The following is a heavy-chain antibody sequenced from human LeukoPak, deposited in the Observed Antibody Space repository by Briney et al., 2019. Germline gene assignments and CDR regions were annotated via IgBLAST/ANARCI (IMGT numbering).Heavy chain of an antibody. V-gene: IGHV4-31*03. CDR1: GGSISSGGYY. CDR3: AREYSSSYFDY. J-gene: IGHJ4*02. Sequence: RPSQTLSLTCTVSGGSISSGGYYWSWIRQHPGKGLEWIGYIYYSGNTYYNPSLKSRVTISVDTSKNQFSLKLSSVTAADTAVYYCAREYSSSYFDYWGQGTLVTVSS. CDR2: IYYSGNT. D-gene: IGHD6-6*01.